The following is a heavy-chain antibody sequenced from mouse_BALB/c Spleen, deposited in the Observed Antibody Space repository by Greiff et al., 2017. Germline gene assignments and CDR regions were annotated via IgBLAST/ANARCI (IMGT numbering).Heavy chain of an antibody. CDR3: AKGPYDGYYRDWYFDV. D-gene: IGHD2-3*01. Sequence: QVQLKESGPSLVQPSQSLSITCTVSGFSLTSYGVHWVRQSPGKGLEWLGVIWRGGSTDYNAAFMSRLSITKDNSKSQVFFKMNSLQADDTAIYYCAKGPYDGYYRDWYFDVWGAGTTVTVSS. J-gene: IGHJ1*01. V-gene: IGHV2-5-1*01. CDR2: IWRGGST. CDR1: GFSLTSYG.